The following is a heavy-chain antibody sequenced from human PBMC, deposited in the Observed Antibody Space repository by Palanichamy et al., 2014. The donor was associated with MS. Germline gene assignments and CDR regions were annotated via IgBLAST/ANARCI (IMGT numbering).Heavy chain of an antibody. CDR1: GFTFGNYA. CDR2: ISFDGSNK. V-gene: IGHV3-30-3*01. CDR3: ARGEGHYYDSKAAY. Sequence: QVQLVESGGGVVQPGRSLRLSCAASGFTFGNYAMHWVRQAPGKGLDWVAVISFDGSNKYYGDSVKGRFTIPRDNSENTVYLQMNSLRAEDTAVYYCARGEGHYYDSKAAYWGQGILVTVSS. J-gene: IGHJ4*02. D-gene: IGHD3-22*01.